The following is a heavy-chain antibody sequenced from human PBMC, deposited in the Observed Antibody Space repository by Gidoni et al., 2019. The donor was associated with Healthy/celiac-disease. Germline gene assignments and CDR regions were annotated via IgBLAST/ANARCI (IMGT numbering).Heavy chain of an antibody. V-gene: IGHV3-33*01. J-gene: IGHJ6*02. D-gene: IGHD3-3*01. Sequence: QVQLVEAGEGVVQPGRSLRLSCAASGSTFSSYAMPWVRQAPGKGLEGVAVIWYDGSNKYYADSVKRRFTISRDNSKNTLYLHMNSLRAEDTAVYFCARENWRFLESSSGMDVWGQGTTVTVSS. CDR2: IWYDGSNK. CDR3: ARENWRFLESSSGMDV. CDR1: GSTFSSYA.